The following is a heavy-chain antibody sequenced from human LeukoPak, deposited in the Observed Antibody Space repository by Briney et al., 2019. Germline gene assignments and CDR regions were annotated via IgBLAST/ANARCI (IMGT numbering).Heavy chain of an antibody. CDR3: ARDFYDGFALDY. D-gene: IGHD2/OR15-2a*01. Sequence: GGSLRLSCATSGFTFSSYSMNWVRQAPGKGLEWVSYISLRSSPIYYADSVKGRFTISRDNARNSLYLQMDNLRAEDTGVYYCARDFYDGFALDYWGQGTLVTVSS. CDR1: GFTFSSYS. V-gene: IGHV3-48*04. J-gene: IGHJ4*02. CDR2: ISLRSSPI.